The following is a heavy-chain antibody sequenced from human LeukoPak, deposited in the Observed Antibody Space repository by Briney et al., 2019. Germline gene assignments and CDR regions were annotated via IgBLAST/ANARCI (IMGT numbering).Heavy chain of an antibody. J-gene: IGHJ5*02. Sequence: PGGSLRLSCAASGFTFSSYAMSWVRQAPGKGLEWVSAISGSGGSTYYADSVKGRFTISRDNSKNTLYLQMNSLRAEDTAVYYCAKDFGSSWFGEMTTNWFDPWGQGTLVTVSS. D-gene: IGHD3-10*01. CDR1: GFTFSSYA. V-gene: IGHV3-23*01. CDR3: AKDFGSSWFGEMTTNWFDP. CDR2: ISGSGGST.